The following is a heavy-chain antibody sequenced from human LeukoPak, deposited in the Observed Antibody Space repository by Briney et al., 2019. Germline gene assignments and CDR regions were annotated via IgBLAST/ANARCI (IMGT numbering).Heavy chain of an antibody. CDR2: INHSGST. CDR1: GGSFSGYY. J-gene: IGHJ6*02. V-gene: IGHV4-34*01. CDR3: ARAAITMVRGVIITLGYYGMDV. D-gene: IGHD3-10*01. Sequence: MSSETLSLTCAVYGGSFSGYYWSWIRQPPGKGLEWIGEINHSGSTNYNPSLKSRVTISVDTSKNQFSLKLSSVTAADTAVYYCARAAITMVRGVIITLGYYGMDVWGQGTTVIVSS.